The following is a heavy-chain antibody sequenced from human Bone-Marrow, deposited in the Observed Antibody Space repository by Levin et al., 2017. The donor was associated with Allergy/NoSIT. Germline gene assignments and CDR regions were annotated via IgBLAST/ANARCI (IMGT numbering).Heavy chain of an antibody. Sequence: ESLKISCTVSGASINNYYWSWIRQPAGKGLEWLGRIYASGSTNYNPSLRSRVTISVDTSKNQFSLKLTSVTAADTAVYYCVTSSGGWYWFDPWGQGTLVTVSS. J-gene: IGHJ5*02. V-gene: IGHV4-4*07. CDR2: IYASGST. D-gene: IGHD6-19*01. CDR3: VTSSGGWYWFDP. CDR1: GASINNYY.